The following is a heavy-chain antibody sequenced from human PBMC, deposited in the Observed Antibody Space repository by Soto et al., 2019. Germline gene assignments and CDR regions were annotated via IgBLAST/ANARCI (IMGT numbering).Heavy chain of an antibody. J-gene: IGHJ4*02. CDR2: ISYDGSNK. D-gene: IGHD3-3*02. CDR1: GFTFSSYG. CDR3: AKAPDSFLMSGYFDY. V-gene: IGHV3-30*18. Sequence: GGSLRLSCAASGFTFSSYGMHWVRQAPGKGLEWVAVISYDGSNKYYADSVKGRFTISRDNSKNTLYLQMNSLRAEDTAVYYCAKAPDSFLMSGYFDYWGQGTLVTVSS.